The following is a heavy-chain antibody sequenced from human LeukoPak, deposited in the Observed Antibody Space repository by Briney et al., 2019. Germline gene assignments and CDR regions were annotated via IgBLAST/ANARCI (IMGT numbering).Heavy chain of an antibody. CDR2: MNPNSGNT. CDR3: ARGLGKQQLYYYYGMDV. V-gene: IGHV1-8*01. J-gene: IGHJ6*02. CDR1: GYTFTSYD. D-gene: IGHD6-13*01. Sequence: ASVKVSCKASGYTFTSYDINWVRQATGQGLEWMGWMNPNSGNTGYAQKFQGRVTMTRNTSISTAYMELSSLRSEDTAVYYCARGLGKQQLYYYYGMDVWGQGTTVTVSS.